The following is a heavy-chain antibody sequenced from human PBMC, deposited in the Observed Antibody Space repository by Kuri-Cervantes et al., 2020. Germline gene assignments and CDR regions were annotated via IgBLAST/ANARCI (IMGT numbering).Heavy chain of an antibody. J-gene: IGHJ4*02. Sequence: SETLSLTCTVSGGSISSGDYYWSWIRQPPGKGLEWIRYIYYSGSNYHYPSLQSRVTIAGDTSKNQFSLKLSSVTAADTDLYSCARVHLRLFDSWGQGTLVTVSS. CDR3: ARVHLRLFDS. CDR1: GGSISSGDYY. V-gene: IGHV4-30-4*01. D-gene: IGHD6-19*01. CDR2: IYYSGSN.